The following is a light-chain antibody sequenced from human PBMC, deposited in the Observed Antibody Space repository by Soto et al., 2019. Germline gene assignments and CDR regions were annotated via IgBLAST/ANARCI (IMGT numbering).Light chain of an antibody. CDR2: EAS. CDR3: CSYAGSSTYVV. Sequence: QSVLTQPASVSGSPGKSITISCTGTSSDVGSYNLVSWYQQHPGKAPKLLIYEASKRPSGVSNRFSGSKSGNTASLTISGLQAEDESDYYCCSYAGSSTYVVFGGGTKVTVL. J-gene: IGLJ2*01. CDR1: SSDVGSYNL. V-gene: IGLV2-23*01.